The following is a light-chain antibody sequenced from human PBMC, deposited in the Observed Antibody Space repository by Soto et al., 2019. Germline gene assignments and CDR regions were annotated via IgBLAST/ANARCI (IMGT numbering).Light chain of an antibody. J-gene: IGKJ4*01. V-gene: IGKV1-27*01. CDR1: QDISNY. CDR2: AAS. CDR3: QKYNSAPPNT. Sequence: DIQMTQSPSSLSASVGARVTITCRASQDISNYLAWYQQKPGKVPKLLIYAASTLQSGVPSRFSGRGSGTDFTLTISSLQPEDVATYYCQKYNSAPPNTFGGGTKVEIK.